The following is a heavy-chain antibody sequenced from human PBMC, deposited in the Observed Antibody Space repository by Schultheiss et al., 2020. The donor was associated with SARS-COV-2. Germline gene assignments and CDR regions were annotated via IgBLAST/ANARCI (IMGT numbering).Heavy chain of an antibody. Sequence: GSLRLSCAASGFTFSSYAMHWVRQAPGKGLEWVAVISYDGSNKYYADSVKGRFTISRDNSKNTLYLQMNSLRAEDTALYHCARGGYGSGTPGYWGQGTLVTVSS. CDR3: ARGGYGSGTPGY. D-gene: IGHD3-10*01. CDR2: ISYDGSNK. CDR1: GFTFSSYA. V-gene: IGHV3-30*01. J-gene: IGHJ4*02.